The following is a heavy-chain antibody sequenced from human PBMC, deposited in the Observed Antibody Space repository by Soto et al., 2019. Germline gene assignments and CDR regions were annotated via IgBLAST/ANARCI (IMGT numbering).Heavy chain of an antibody. Sequence: QVQLVQSGAEVKKPGSSVKVSCTASGGTFSISAISWVRQAPGQGLEWMGGIIPIFGTANYAQKFQGRVTITAYESTSTAHRERISLRSEAPAVHYCATGLTTVVRDVQIWSQITMVT. CDR1: GGTFSISA. D-gene: IGHD4-17*01. V-gene: IGHV1-69*01. CDR2: IIPIFGTA. J-gene: IGHJ1*01. CDR3: ATGLTTVVRDVQI.